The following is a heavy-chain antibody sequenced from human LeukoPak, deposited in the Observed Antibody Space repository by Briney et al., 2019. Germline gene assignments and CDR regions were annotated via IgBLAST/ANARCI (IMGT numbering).Heavy chain of an antibody. CDR2: ISGSSSYI. CDR3: ARDATTEVGTVYMDV. Sequence: GSLRLSCAASGFTFSSYSMNWVRQAPGKGLEWVSSISGSSSYIYYADSVKGRFTISRDNAKNSLYLQMNSLRAEDTAVYYCARDATTEVGTVYMDVWGKGTTVTISS. V-gene: IGHV3-21*01. J-gene: IGHJ6*03. CDR1: GFTFSSYS. D-gene: IGHD6-13*01.